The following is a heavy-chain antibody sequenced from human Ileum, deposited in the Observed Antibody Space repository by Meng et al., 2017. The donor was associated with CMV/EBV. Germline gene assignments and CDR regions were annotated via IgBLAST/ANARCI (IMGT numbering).Heavy chain of an antibody. CDR3: AQDLQDSPGWYFAFDI. CDR2: ISGSGDTT. D-gene: IGHD6-19*01. CDR1: RFPFSNFA. Sequence: GGSLRLSCAASRFPFSNFAMSWVRQAPGKGLEWVSAISGSGDTTYYAGSVKGRFTISRDNSKNTLYLQMNSLRAEDTAVYYCAQDLQDSPGWYFAFDIWGQGTMVT. V-gene: IGHV3-23*01. J-gene: IGHJ3*02.